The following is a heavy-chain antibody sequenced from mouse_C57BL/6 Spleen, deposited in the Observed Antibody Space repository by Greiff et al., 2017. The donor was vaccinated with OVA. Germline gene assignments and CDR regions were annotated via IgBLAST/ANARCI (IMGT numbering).Heavy chain of an antibody. CDR2: IDPETGGT. CDR1: GYTFTDYE. Sequence: QVQLQQSGAELVRPGASVTLSCKASGYTFTDYEMHWVKQTPVHGLEWIGAIDPETGGTAYNQKFKGKAILTADKSSSTAYMELRSLTSEDSAVYDCTRNYGISYRYFDVWGTGTTVTVSS. D-gene: IGHD1-1*01. CDR3: TRNYGISYRYFDV. V-gene: IGHV1-15*01. J-gene: IGHJ1*03.